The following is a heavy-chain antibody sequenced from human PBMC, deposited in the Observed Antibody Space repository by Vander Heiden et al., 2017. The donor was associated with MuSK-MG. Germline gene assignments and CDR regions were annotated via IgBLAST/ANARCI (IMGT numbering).Heavy chain of an antibody. V-gene: IGHV1-24*01. CDR2: FDPEDGET. J-gene: IGHJ3*02. Sequence: QVQLVPSVAKVKKPVASVTVSCKVSGSTPTDLPMHGVRQAPGKGLEWMGGFDPEDGETIYAQKFQGRVTRTEDTSTDTAYMELSSLRSEDTAVYYCATRRRRKQWLVRHAFDIWGQGTMVTVSS. D-gene: IGHD6-19*01. CDR3: ATRRRRKQWLVRHAFDI. CDR1: GSTPTDLP.